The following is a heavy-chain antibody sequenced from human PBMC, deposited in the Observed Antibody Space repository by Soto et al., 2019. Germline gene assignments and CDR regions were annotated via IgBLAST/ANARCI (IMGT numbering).Heavy chain of an antibody. D-gene: IGHD3-10*01. V-gene: IGHV1-8*01. CDR2: MNPNSGNT. CDR1: GYTFTSYD. CDR3: ARGNGYYGSGSYYNWFDP. Sequence: ASVKVSCKASGYTFTSYDINWVRQATGQGLEWMGWMNPNSGNTGYAQKFQGRVTMTRKTSISTAYMELSSLRSEDTAVYYCARGNGYYGSGSYYNWFDPWGQGTLVTVSS. J-gene: IGHJ5*02.